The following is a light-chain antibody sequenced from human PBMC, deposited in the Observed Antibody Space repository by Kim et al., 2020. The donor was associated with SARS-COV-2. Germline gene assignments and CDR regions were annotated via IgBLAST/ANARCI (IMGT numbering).Light chain of an antibody. V-gene: IGLV6-57*01. CDR3: QSYDSSTWV. Sequence: GKTVTISCTPDSGTIASNFVQWSQQRPGSSPTTVIFEDDRRPSGVPDRFSGSVDVSSNSASLTISGLKTEDEADYYCQSYDSSTWVFGGGTQLTVL. J-gene: IGLJ3*02. CDR2: EDD. CDR1: SGTIASNF.